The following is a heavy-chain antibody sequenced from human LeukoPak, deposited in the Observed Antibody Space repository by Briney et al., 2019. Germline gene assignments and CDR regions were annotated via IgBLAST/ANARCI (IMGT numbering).Heavy chain of an antibody. Sequence: PGGSLRLSCAASGFTFSTYWMHWVRQAPGKGLVWVSRINSDGFTTNYADSVKGRCTISRDNAKNTLYLQMNSLRAEDTAVYYCTSGMSVASTRGYFDYWGQGTLVTVSS. CDR3: TSGMSVASTRGYFDY. D-gene: IGHD6-19*01. CDR1: GFTFSTYW. J-gene: IGHJ4*02. CDR2: INSDGFTT. V-gene: IGHV3-74*01.